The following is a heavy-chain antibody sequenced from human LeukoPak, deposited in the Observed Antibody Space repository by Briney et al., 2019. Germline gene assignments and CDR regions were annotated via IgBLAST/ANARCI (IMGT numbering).Heavy chain of an antibody. CDR1: GYTFTSYG. CDR2: ISAYNGNT. J-gene: IGHJ4*02. D-gene: IGHD3-22*01. CDR3: ARDRGRVVITSTPPGY. V-gene: IGHV1-18*01. Sequence: VASVKVSCKASGYTFTSYGISWVRQAPGQGLEWMGWISAYNGNTNYAQKLQGRVTMTTDTSTSTAYMELSSLRSEDTAVYYCARDRGRVVITSTPPGYWGQGTLVTVSS.